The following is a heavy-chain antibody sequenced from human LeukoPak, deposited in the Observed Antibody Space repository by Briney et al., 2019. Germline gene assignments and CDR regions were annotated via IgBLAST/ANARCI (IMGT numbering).Heavy chain of an antibody. CDR2: VQNSGTT. D-gene: IGHD3-3*01. Sequence: KPSETLSLTCSVSGGSISSGSHYWGWIRQPPGKGLEWIGSVQNSGTTNYNPSLESRVTISLGTSNKQFSLKLSSVTAADTAVYYCARVGTLRITTVRANWFDPWGQGTLITVSS. CDR1: GGSISSGSHY. J-gene: IGHJ5*02. V-gene: IGHV4-39*07. CDR3: ARVGTLRITTVRANWFDP.